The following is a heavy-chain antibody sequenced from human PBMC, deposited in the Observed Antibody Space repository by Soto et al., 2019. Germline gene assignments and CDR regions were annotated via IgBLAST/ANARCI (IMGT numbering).Heavy chain of an antibody. V-gene: IGHV1-3*01. CDR2: INAGNGNT. J-gene: IGHJ4*02. Sequence: GASVKVSCKASGYTFTSYAIHWVRQAPGQRLEWMGWINAGNGNTKYSQKFQDRVTITRDTSASTAYMELSSLRSEDTAVYYCARTLDCISTSCYDYWGQGTLVTVSS. CDR1: GYTFTSYA. CDR3: ARTLDCISTSCYDY. D-gene: IGHD2-2*01.